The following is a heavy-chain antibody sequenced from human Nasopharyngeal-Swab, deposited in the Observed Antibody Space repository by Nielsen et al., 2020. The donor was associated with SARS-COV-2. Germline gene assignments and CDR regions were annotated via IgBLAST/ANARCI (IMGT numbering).Heavy chain of an antibody. D-gene: IGHD3-3*01. CDR1: GGSISSYY. J-gene: IGHJ6*02. V-gene: IGHV4-59*13. Sequence: SETLSLTCTVSGGSISSYYWSWIRQPPGKGLEWIGYIFYSGSTNYNPSLKSRVTISVHTSKNQFSLRLSSVTAADTAVYYCARDVTIFGGWGGMDVWGQGTTVTVSS. CDR2: IFYSGST. CDR3: ARDVTIFGGWGGMDV.